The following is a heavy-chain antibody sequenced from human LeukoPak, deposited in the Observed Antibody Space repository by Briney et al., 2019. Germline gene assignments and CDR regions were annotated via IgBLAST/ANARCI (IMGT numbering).Heavy chain of an antibody. CDR2: IWYDGSNK. CDR3: ARAFYDSSGYYFDY. J-gene: IGHJ4*02. V-gene: IGHV3-33*01. Sequence: GGSLRLSCAASGFTFSSYGMYWVRQAPGKGLEWVAVIWYDGSNKYYADSVKGRFTISRDNSKNTLYLQMNSLRAEDTAVYYCARAFYDSSGYYFDYWGQGTLVTVSS. CDR1: GFTFSSYG. D-gene: IGHD3-22*01.